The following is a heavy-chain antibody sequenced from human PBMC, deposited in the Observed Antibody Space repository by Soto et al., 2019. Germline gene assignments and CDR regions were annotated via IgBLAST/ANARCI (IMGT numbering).Heavy chain of an antibody. CDR3: VTDAIVGVTIVGKDAFDV. D-gene: IGHD1-26*01. Sequence: EVQLVESGGGLVQPGKSLRLSCAASGFTFDDYAMHWVRQAPGKGLEWVAGVRWHSVEIAYADSVQGRFTISRDNAKNSLDLQMNSLREDDSALYYCVTDAIVGVTIVGKDAFDVWGHGTMVTVS. CDR2: VRWHSVEI. J-gene: IGHJ3*01. CDR1: GFTFDDYA. V-gene: IGHV3-9*01.